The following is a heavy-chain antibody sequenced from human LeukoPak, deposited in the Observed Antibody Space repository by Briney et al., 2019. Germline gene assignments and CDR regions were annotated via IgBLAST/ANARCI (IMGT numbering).Heavy chain of an antibody. CDR3: ARDQRSGYYGSRNFDY. V-gene: IGHV3-23*01. D-gene: IGHD3-3*01. CDR2: ISGSGGST. J-gene: IGHJ4*02. Sequence: GGSLRLSCAASGFTFSSYAMSWVRQAPGKGLEWVSAISGSGGSTYYADSVKGRFTISRDNAKNSLYLQMNSLRAEDTAVYYCARDQRSGYYGSRNFDYWGQGTLVTVSS. CDR1: GFTFSSYA.